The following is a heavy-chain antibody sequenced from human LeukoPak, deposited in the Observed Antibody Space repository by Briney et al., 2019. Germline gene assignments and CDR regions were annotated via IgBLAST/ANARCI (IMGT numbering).Heavy chain of an antibody. J-gene: IGHJ4*02. V-gene: IGHV1-46*01. CDR1: GYTFTSYY. CDR2: INPSGGST. CDR3: ARGYDSSGYSQPFDY. Sequence: GASVKVSCKASGYTFTSYYMHWVRQAPGQGLEWMGIINPSGGSTSYAQKFQGRVTMTRDMSTSTVYTELSSLRSEDTAVYYCARGYDSSGYSQPFDYWGQGTLVTVSS. D-gene: IGHD3-22*01.